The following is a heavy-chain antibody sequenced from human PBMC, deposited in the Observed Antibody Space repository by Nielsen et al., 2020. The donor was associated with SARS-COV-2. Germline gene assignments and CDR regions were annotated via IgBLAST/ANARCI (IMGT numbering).Heavy chain of an antibody. CDR1: GFSFGDHW. CDR2: IKGDGSDK. Sequence: GESLKISCAASGFSFGDHWMGWVRQSPGKGLEWVADIKGDGSDKSYVDSVKGRFTISRDNAKNSLYLQMNSLRAEDTAVYYCARDAYSSGWYYYYYYMDVWGKGTTVTVSS. D-gene: IGHD6-19*01. J-gene: IGHJ6*03. V-gene: IGHV3-7*01. CDR3: ARDAYSSGWYYYYYYMDV.